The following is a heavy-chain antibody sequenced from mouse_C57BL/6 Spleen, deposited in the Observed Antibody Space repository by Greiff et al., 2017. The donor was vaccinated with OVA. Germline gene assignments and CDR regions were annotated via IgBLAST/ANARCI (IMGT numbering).Heavy chain of an antibody. Sequence: EVQLQQSGGGLVKPGGSLKLSCAASGFTFSDYGMHWVRQAPEKGLEWVAYISSGSSTIYYADTVKGRFTISRDNAKNTLFLQMTSLRSEDTAMYYCARLDYPYLYAMDYWGQGTSVTVSS. CDR2: ISSGSSTI. CDR3: ARLDYPYLYAMDY. V-gene: IGHV5-17*01. D-gene: IGHD2-4*01. CDR1: GFTFSDYG. J-gene: IGHJ4*01.